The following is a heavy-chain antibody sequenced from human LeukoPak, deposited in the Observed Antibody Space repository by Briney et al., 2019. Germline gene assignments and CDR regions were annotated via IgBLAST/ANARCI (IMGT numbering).Heavy chain of an antibody. CDR2: VSTYNGNT. CDR3: ARQSTGSYYSPIDY. J-gene: IGHJ4*02. D-gene: IGHD1-26*01. V-gene: IGHV1-18*01. Sequence: SVKVSCKASGYTFTSYGISWVRQAPGQGLESMGWVSTYNGNTKYAQNLQGRVTTTTDTSTSTAYMELRSLRSDDTAMYYCARQSTGSYYSPIDYWGQGTLVTVSS. CDR1: GYTFTSYG.